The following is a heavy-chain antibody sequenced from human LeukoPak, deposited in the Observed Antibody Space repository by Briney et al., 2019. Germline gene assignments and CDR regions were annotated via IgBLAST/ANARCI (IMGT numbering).Heavy chain of an antibody. Sequence: GGSLRLSCAASGFTFSSYAMSWVRQAPGKGLEWVSGLTGSGGNTYYADSVKGRFTISRDNSKNTLSLQMNSLRAEDTAVYYCARDRMVRDLTYFDFWGRGTLVTVSS. D-gene: IGHD3-10*01. J-gene: IGHJ2*01. CDR2: LTGSGGNT. CDR1: GFTFSSYA. V-gene: IGHV3-23*01. CDR3: ARDRMVRDLTYFDF.